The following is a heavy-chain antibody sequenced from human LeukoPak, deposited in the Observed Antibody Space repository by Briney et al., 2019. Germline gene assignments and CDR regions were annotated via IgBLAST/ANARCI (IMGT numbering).Heavy chain of an antibody. CDR3: ATHGTDHPRVRYYYYYYYMDF. CDR2: INPNSGGT. V-gene: IGHV1-2*02. D-gene: IGHD3-10*01. J-gene: IGHJ6*03. CDR1: GYTFTGYY. Sequence: ASVKVSCKASGYTFTGYYMHWVRQAPGQGLEWMGWINPNSGGTNYAQKFQGRVTMTRDTSISTAYMELSRLRSDDTAVYYCATHGTDHPRVRYYYYYYYMDFWGKGTTVTVSS.